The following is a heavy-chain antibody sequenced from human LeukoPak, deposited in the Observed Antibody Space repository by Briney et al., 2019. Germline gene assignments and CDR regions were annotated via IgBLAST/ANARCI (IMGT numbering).Heavy chain of an antibody. Sequence: ASVKVSCKASGYTFTSYDINWVRQATGQGLEWMGWMNPNSGNTGYAQKFQGRVTMTRNTSISTAYMELSSLRSEDTAVYYCARGRTADGDNYYYYYCMDVWGKGTTVTVSS. J-gene: IGHJ6*03. CDR1: GYTFTSYD. V-gene: IGHV1-8*01. CDR3: ARGRTADGDNYYYYYCMDV. D-gene: IGHD2-2*01. CDR2: MNPNSGNT.